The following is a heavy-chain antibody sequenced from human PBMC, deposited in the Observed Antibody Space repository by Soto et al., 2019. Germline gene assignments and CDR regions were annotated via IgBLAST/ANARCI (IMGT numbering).Heavy chain of an antibody. CDR2: IWYDGSNK. D-gene: IGHD3-3*01. J-gene: IGHJ6*02. V-gene: IGHV3-33*01. CDR1: GFTFSSYG. Sequence: ESGGGVVQPGRSLRLSCAASGFTFSSYGMHWVRQAPGKGLEWVAVIWYDGSNKYYADSVKGRFTISRDNSKNTLYLQMNSLRAEDTAVYYCARDLGITIFGVVPPVYGMDVWGQGTTVTVSS. CDR3: ARDLGITIFGVVPPVYGMDV.